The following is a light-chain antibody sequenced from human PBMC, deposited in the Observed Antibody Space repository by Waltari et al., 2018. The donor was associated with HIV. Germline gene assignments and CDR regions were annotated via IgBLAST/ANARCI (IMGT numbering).Light chain of an antibody. CDR3: SSYAGSNTHVV. Sequence: QSALTQPPSASGYPGQSVTISCTGTSSDVGGDNYVPWYQQHPGKAPKLMIYDVSKRPSGVPDRFSGSKSGNTASLTVSGLQAEDEADYYCSSYAGSNTHVVFGGGTKLTVL. V-gene: IGLV2-8*01. J-gene: IGLJ2*01. CDR2: DVS. CDR1: SSDVGGDNY.